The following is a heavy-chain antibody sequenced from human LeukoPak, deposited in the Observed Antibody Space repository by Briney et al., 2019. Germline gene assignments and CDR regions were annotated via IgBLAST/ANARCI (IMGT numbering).Heavy chain of an antibody. Sequence: SETLSLTCNASGGPISSYDWSWIGQPAGKGLEGIGRIYTSGSTNYNPSLKSRVTMSVDTSKNQFSLKLSSVTAADTAVYYCARDQPGGGWYSPFDYWGQGTLVTVSS. J-gene: IGHJ4*02. V-gene: IGHV4-4*07. CDR2: IYTSGST. CDR1: GGPISSYD. D-gene: IGHD6-19*01. CDR3: ARDQPGGGWYSPFDY.